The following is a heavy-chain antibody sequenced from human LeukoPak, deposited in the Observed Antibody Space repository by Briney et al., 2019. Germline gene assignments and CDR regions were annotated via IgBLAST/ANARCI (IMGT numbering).Heavy chain of an antibody. CDR1: GFTFSNYA. D-gene: IGHD3-10*01. Sequence: TTGGSLRLCCAASGFTFSNYAMNWVRQAPGKGLEWVSSITSSSNYIYYADSVKGRFTISRDNAKNSLYLQMNSLRAEDTAVYYCARGFVYGSARGGVDYWGQGTLVTVSS. CDR3: ARGFVYGSARGGVDY. CDR2: ITSSSNYI. V-gene: IGHV3-21*01. J-gene: IGHJ4*02.